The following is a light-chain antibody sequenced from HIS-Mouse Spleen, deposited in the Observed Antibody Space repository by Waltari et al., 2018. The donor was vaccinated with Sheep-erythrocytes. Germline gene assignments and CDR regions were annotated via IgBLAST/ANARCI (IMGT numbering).Light chain of an antibody. CDR2: DAS. CDR1: QGISSA. J-gene: IGKJ4*01. V-gene: IGKV1-13*02. CDR3: QQFNSYPLT. Sequence: AIQLTQSPSSLSASVGDRVTITCRASQGISSALAWYQQKPGKAPKLLIYDASSLESGVPSRFSVSGSGTDFTLTISSLQPEDFDTYYCQQFNSYPLTFGGGTKVEIK.